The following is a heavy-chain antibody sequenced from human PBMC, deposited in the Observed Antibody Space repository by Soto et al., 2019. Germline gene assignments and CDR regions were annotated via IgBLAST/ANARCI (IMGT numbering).Heavy chain of an antibody. CDR3: ARAGFSGYVFSRIPDV. J-gene: IGHJ6*02. D-gene: IGHD5-12*01. CDR1: GFTFSSYE. V-gene: IGHV3-48*03. Sequence: GGSLRLSCAASGFTFSSYEMNWVRQAPGKGLEWVSYISSSGSTIYYADSVKGRFTISRDNAKDSLYLQMNSLRAEDTAVYYCARAGFSGYVFSRIPDVWGQGTTVTVSS. CDR2: ISSSGSTI.